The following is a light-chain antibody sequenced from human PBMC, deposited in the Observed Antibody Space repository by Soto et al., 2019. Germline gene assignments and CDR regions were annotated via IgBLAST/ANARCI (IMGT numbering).Light chain of an antibody. CDR3: RQDATYPGT. CDR1: QAIRTS. J-gene: IGKJ1*01. V-gene: IGKV1-6*01. CDR2: DTS. Sequence: ANQMTQSPSSLSASVGDKVTITCRASQAIRTSLVWYHQKSGKAPSLLIADTSSRHSGVPSRFSGSGFGTYFNLTINGLQPEDFATYYCRQDATYPGTFGQGTRVDIK.